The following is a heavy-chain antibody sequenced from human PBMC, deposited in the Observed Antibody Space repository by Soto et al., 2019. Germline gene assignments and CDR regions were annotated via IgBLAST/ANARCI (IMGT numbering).Heavy chain of an antibody. D-gene: IGHD4-17*01. CDR3: ARGTTVTYYYSGMDV. V-gene: IGHV3-30*09. J-gene: IGHJ6*02. CDR1: GFTFSSYS. CDR2: TSYDGSSE. Sequence: GGSLRLSCAASGFTFSSYSIHWVRQAPGKGLEWVAVTSYDGSSEYYADSVKGRFAISRDNSRNTLYLQMNSLRAEDTAVYYCARGTTVTYYYSGMDVWGQGTTVTVSS.